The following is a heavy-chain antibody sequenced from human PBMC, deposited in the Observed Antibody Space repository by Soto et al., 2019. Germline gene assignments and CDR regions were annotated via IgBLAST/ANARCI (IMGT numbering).Heavy chain of an antibody. CDR1: GYTFTGYY. CDR3: ARVCSSTSCYTVNYYYGMDV. J-gene: IGHJ6*02. D-gene: IGHD2-2*02. CDR2: INPNSGGT. Sequence: GASVKVSCKASGYTFTGYYMHWVRQAPGQGLEWMGWINPNSGGTNYAQKFQGRVTMTRDTSISTAYMELSRLRSDDTAVYYCARVCSSTSCYTVNYYYGMDVRGQGTTVTVSS. V-gene: IGHV1-2*02.